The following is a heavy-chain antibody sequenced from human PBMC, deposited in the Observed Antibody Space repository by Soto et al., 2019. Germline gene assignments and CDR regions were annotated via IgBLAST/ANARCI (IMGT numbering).Heavy chain of an antibody. J-gene: IGHJ5*02. Sequence: QVQLVQSGAEVKKPGASVKVSCKGSGYTFTSYHINWVRQATGQGLEWMGWMNPNSGNTGYAQTLQGRVTMTWDTSISTAYIEFSSLRFEDTAMYYCARGHISSTKNWLDPWGQGTLVTVSS. D-gene: IGHD6-6*01. CDR2: MNPNSGNT. CDR3: ARGHISSTKNWLDP. V-gene: IGHV1-8*01. CDR1: GYTFTSYH.